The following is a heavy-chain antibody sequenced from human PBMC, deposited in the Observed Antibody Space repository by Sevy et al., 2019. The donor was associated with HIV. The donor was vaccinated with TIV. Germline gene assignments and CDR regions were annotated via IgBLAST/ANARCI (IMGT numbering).Heavy chain of an antibody. Sequence: GGSLRLSCAASEFTFSNYAINWVRQAPGKGLEWVSRISGSGDSTFYADSVKGRFTISRDNSKNTVHLQMNSLRVEDTAVYYCAKDVYWGQGTLVTVSS. J-gene: IGHJ4*02. V-gene: IGHV3-23*01. CDR2: ISGSGDST. CDR1: EFTFSNYA. CDR3: AKDVY.